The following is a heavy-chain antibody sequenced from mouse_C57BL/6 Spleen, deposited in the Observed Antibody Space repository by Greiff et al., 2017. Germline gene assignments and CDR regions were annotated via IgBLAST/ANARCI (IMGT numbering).Heavy chain of an antibody. CDR2: ISYSGST. Sequence: EVQLQESGPGMVKPSQSLSLTCTVTSYSITSGYDWHWIRHFPGNKLEWMGYISYSGSTNYNPSLKSRISITHDKSKNHFFLKLNSVTTEDTATYYCAREADYFDYWGQGTTLTVSS. CDR3: AREADYFDY. V-gene: IGHV3-1*01. CDR1: SYSITSGYD. J-gene: IGHJ2*01.